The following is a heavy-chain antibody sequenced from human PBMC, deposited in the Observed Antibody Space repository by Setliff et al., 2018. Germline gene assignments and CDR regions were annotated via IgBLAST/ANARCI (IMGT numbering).Heavy chain of an antibody. CDR1: GGSMITNDYF. Sequence: SETLSLTCTVSGGSMITNDYFWGWIRQPPGTGLEWIGTIYQNGITYYNPSVKSRVTISVDKSKNQFSLSLRSVTAADTAVYYCATDGPVLNGDYISWGQGTLVTVSS. CDR2: IYQNGIT. J-gene: IGHJ5*02. CDR3: ATDGPVLNGDYIS. V-gene: IGHV4-39*07. D-gene: IGHD3-10*01.